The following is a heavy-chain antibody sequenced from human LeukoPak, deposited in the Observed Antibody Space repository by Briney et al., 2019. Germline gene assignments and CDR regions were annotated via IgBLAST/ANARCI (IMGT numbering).Heavy chain of an antibody. D-gene: IGHD6-13*01. V-gene: IGHV3-23*01. CDR1: GFTFSSYA. J-gene: IGHJ4*02. CDR2: ISGSGDST. Sequence: GGSLRLSCAASGFTFSSYAMSWVRQAPGKGLEWVSAISGSGDSTYYGDSVKGRFTNSRDNSKNTLYLQMNSLRAEDTAVYYCAKTRPLDSSSWSHGDYWGQGTLVTVSS. CDR3: AKTRPLDSSSWSHGDY.